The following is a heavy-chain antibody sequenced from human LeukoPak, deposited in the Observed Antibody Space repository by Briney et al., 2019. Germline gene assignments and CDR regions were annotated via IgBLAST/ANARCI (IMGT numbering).Heavy chain of an antibody. Sequence: SSETLSLTCTVSGGSISSYYWSWIRQPAGKGLEWIGRIYTSGSTNYNPSLKSRVTMSVDTSKNPFPLKLSSVTGADTAVYYCARELIAAAGPYYYYYYMDVWGKGTTVTVSS. CDR2: IYTSGST. D-gene: IGHD6-13*01. CDR1: GGSISSYY. V-gene: IGHV4-4*07. J-gene: IGHJ6*03. CDR3: ARELIAAAGPYYYYYYMDV.